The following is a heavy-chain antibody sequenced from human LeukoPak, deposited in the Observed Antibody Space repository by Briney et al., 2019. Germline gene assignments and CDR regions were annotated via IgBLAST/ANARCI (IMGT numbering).Heavy chain of an antibody. Sequence: GGSLRLSCAASGFTFSSYSMNWVRQAPGKGLEWVAVISYDGSNKYYADSVKGRFTISRDNSKNTLYLQMNSLRAEDTAMYYCARNGLLVGDPGHDAFDIWGQGTMVTVSS. CDR1: GFTFSSYS. CDR3: ARNGLLVGDPGHDAFDI. CDR2: ISYDGSNK. V-gene: IGHV3-30*03. D-gene: IGHD1-26*01. J-gene: IGHJ3*02.